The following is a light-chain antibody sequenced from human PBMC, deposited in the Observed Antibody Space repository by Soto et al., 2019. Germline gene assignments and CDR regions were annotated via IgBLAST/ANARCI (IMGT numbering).Light chain of an antibody. V-gene: IGLV2-14*01. CDR2: EVS. CDR3: SSDTSSSTPVV. CDR1: SSDVGGYNY. J-gene: IGLJ2*01. Sequence: QSALTQPASVSGSPGQSITISCTGTSSDVGGYNYVSWYQQHPGKAPKLMIYEVSNRPSGVSNRFSGSKSGNTASLTISGLQAEDEDDYYCSSDTSSSTPVVFGGGTKLTVL.